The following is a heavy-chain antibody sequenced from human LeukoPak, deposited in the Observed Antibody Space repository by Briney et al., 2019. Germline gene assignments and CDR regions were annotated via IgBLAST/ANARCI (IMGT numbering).Heavy chain of an antibody. Sequence: PGGSLRLSCAASGFTFSSYSMNWVRQAPGKGLEWVSSISSSSSYIYYADSVKGRFTISRDNAKNSLYLQMNSLRAEDTAVYYCAKDRLGSSRNWFDPWGQGTLVTVSS. CDR2: ISSSSSYI. J-gene: IGHJ5*02. CDR3: AKDRLGSSRNWFDP. CDR1: GFTFSSYS. V-gene: IGHV3-21*01. D-gene: IGHD6-13*01.